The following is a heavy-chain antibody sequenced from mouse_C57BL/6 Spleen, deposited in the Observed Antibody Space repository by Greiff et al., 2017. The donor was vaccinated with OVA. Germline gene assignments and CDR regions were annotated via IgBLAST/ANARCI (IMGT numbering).Heavy chain of an antibody. CDR3: ARRRYDYEDAMDY. V-gene: IGHV1-7*01. Sequence: VMLVESGAELAKPGASVTLSCKASGYTFTSYWMHWVRQRPGQGLEWIGYINTSSGYNNYNQKLKDQAKLTADKSSSTVYMQLSSLTYEDSAVXYYARRRYDYEDAMDYWGQGTSVTVSS. CDR2: INTSSGYN. CDR1: GYTFTSYW. D-gene: IGHD2-4*01. J-gene: IGHJ4*01.